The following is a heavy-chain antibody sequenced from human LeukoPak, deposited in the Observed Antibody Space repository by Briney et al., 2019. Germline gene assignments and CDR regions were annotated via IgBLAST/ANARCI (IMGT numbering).Heavy chain of an antibody. CDR1: GGSFSGYY. Sequence: SETLSLTCAVYGGSFSGYYWSWIRQPPGKGLEWIGYIYYSGSTNYNPSLKSRVTISVDTSKNQFSLKLSSVAAADTAVYYCARRSNPSGYGDAFDIWGQGTMVTVSS. CDR3: ARRSNPSGYGDAFDI. V-gene: IGHV4-59*01. D-gene: IGHD3-9*01. CDR2: IYYSGST. J-gene: IGHJ3*02.